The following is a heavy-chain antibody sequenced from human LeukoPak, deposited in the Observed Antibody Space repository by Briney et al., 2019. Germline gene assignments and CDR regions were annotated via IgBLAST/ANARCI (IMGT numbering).Heavy chain of an antibody. D-gene: IGHD3-3*01. V-gene: IGHV4-61*02. CDR3: ARGTTIFGVVIKLFDY. CDR1: GGSISSGSYY. J-gene: IGHJ4*02. CDR2: IYTSGST. Sequence: SQTLSLTCTASGGSISSGSYYWSWIRQPAGKGLEWIGRIYTSGSTNCNPSLKSRVTISVDTSKNQFSLKLSSVTAADTAVYYCARGTTIFGVVIKLFDYWGQGTLVTVSS.